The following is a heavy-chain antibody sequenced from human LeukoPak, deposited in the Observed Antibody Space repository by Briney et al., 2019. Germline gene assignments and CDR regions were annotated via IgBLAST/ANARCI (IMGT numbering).Heavy chain of an antibody. CDR1: GGSISSGGYY. CDR2: IYYSGST. D-gene: IGHD3-3*01. V-gene: IGHV4-31*03. Sequence: SQTLSLTCTVSGGSISSGGYYWSWIRQHPGKGLEWIGYIYYSGSTNYNPSLKSRVTISVDTSKNQFSLKLSSVTAADTAVYYCARASSYYDFWSGYYPFGWFDPWGQGTLVTVSS. CDR3: ARASSYYDFWSGYYPFGWFDP. J-gene: IGHJ5*02.